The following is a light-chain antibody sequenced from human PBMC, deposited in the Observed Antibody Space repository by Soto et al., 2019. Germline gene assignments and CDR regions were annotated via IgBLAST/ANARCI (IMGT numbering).Light chain of an antibody. CDR3: QQRSNWPMYT. V-gene: IGKV3-11*01. CDR1: QSVSSY. J-gene: IGKJ2*01. Sequence: EIVLTQSPATLSLSPGERATLSCRASQSVSSYLAWYQQKPGQAPRLLIYDASNRATGIPARFSGSGSGTDFTITISSLEHEDFAVYYCQQRSNWPMYTFGQGTKLEIK. CDR2: DAS.